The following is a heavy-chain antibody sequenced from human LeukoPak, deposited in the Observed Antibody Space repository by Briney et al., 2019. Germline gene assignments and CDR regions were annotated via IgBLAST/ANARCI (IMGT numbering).Heavy chain of an antibody. Sequence: ASVRVSCKASGYIFSDFYMHWVRQAPGQGLEGMGWINPKSGYTNYAQTFQGRVTMTTDTSINTAYMELSRLKSDDTALYYCARDGDYVEACFDSWGQGTLVTVSS. CDR1: GYIFSDFY. V-gene: IGHV1-2*02. CDR2: INPKSGYT. D-gene: IGHD4-17*01. CDR3: ARDGDYVEACFDS. J-gene: IGHJ4*02.